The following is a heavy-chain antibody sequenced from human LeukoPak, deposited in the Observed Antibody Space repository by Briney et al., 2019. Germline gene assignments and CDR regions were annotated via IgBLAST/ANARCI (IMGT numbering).Heavy chain of an antibody. Sequence: GGSLRLSCAASGFTFSSYAMSWVRQPPGKGLEWVLAFSGSGDSTYYADSVKGRFTSSRDNAKNTLYLQMDSLRAEDTAVYDRAKDPMLRELGPFDYWGQGTLVTVSS. CDR1: GFTFSSYA. CDR2: FSGSGDST. CDR3: AKDPMLRELGPFDY. D-gene: IGHD1-26*01. J-gene: IGHJ4*02. V-gene: IGHV3-23*01.